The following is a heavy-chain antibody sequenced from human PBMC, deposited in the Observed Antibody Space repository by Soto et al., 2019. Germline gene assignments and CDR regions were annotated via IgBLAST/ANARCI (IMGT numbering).Heavy chain of an antibody. CDR3: ARRYGSCFDY. CDR1: GGSFSGYY. Sequence: SETLSLTCAFYGGSFSGYYWTLIRQPPGTGLEWIGEINHSGSTNYNPSLKSRVTISVDTSKNQFSLKPSSVTAADTAVYYCARRYGSCFDYWGQGTLVTVSS. J-gene: IGHJ4*02. CDR2: INHSGST. D-gene: IGHD5-18*01. V-gene: IGHV4-34*01.